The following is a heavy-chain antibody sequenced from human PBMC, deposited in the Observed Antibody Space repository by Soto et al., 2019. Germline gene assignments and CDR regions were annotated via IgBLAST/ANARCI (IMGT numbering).Heavy chain of an antibody. CDR3: ARDSHYDILAGYSRNAFDI. V-gene: IGHV1-2*02. CDR1: GYTFIGYY. D-gene: IGHD3-9*01. CDR2: INPNIGGT. Sequence: ASVKVSCKASGYTFIGYYMHWVRQAPGQGLEWMGWINPNIGGTNYAQKFQGRVTMTRDTSISTVYMELSRLRSDDTAVYYCARDSHYDILAGYSRNAFDIWGQGTVVTVSS. J-gene: IGHJ3*02.